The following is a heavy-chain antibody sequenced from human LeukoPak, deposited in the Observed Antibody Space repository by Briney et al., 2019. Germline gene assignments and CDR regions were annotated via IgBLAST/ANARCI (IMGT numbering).Heavy chain of an antibody. CDR1: GGSISSSSYY. CDR3: ARDEVLVAFDY. CDR2: IYYSGST. V-gene: IGHV4-39*07. D-gene: IGHD2-15*01. Sequence: SETLSLTCTVSGGSISSSSYYWGWIRQPPGKGLEWIGSIYYSGSTYYNPSLKSRVTISVDTSKNQFSLKLSSVTAADTAVYYCARDEVLVAFDYRGQGTLVTVSS. J-gene: IGHJ4*02.